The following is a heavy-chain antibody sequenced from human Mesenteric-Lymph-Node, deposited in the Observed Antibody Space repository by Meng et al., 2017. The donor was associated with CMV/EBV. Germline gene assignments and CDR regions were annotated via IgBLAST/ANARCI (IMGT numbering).Heavy chain of an antibody. D-gene: IGHD4-23*01. V-gene: IGHV4-34*01. CDR1: GGSFSGYY. CDR2: INHSGST. Sequence: QVQLQRWGPRLCKPSETLSPTCAVYGGSFSGYYWSWIRQPPGKGLEWIGEINHSGSTNYNPSLKSRVTISVDTSKNQFSLKLSSVTAADTAVYYCARHQRWLKSEGGFNYWGQGTLVTVSS. J-gene: IGHJ4*02. CDR3: ARHQRWLKSEGGFNY.